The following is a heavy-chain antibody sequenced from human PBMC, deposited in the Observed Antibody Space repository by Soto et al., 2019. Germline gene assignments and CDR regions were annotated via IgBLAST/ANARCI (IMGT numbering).Heavy chain of an antibody. CDR1: GGSISSYY. J-gene: IGHJ6*02. D-gene: IGHD5-18*01. CDR3: ARVITSQNGYPVYYYYGMDV. CDR2: IYYSGST. V-gene: IGHV4-59*01. Sequence: QVQLQESGPGLVKPSETLSLTCTVSGGSISSYYWSWIRQPPGKGLEWIGYIYYSGSTNYNPSLKSRVTISVDTSKNQFSLKLSSVTAADTAVYYCARVITSQNGYPVYYYYGMDVWGQGTTVTVSS.